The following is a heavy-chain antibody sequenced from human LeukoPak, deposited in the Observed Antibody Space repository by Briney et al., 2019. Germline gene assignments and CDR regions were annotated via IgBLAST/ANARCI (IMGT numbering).Heavy chain of an antibody. Sequence: SQTLSLTCTVSGGSISSGGLYWGWIRQYPGKGLDWIGYISYSGTTYYNPSLKSRVTISVGTYKNHFSLELSSVTAADTAVYYCARASRWGDLSLGYWGQGTLVTVSS. V-gene: IGHV4-31*03. D-gene: IGHD3-16*02. CDR3: ARASRWGDLSLGY. J-gene: IGHJ4*02. CDR1: GGSISSGGLY. CDR2: ISYSGTT.